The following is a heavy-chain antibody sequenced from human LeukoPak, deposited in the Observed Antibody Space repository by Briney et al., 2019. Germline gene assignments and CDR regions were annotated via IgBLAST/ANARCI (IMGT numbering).Heavy chain of an antibody. CDR2: INHSGST. J-gene: IGHJ3*02. CDR3: ARRTGDYGDGAFDI. V-gene: IGHV4-34*01. CDR1: GGSFSGYY. D-gene: IGHD4-17*01. Sequence: SETLSLTCAVYGGSFSGYYWSWIRQPPGKGLEWIGEINHSGSTNYNPSLKSRVTISVDTSKNQFSLKLSSVTAADTAVYYCARRTGDYGDGAFDIWGQGTMVTVSS.